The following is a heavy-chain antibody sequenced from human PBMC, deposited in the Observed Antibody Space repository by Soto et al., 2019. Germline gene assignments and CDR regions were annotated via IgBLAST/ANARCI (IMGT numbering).Heavy chain of an antibody. CDR3: ARMETFGSLNWFDP. CDR1: GYSFTNND. CDR2: MNPGSGDT. Sequence: RASVKVSCKASGYSFTNNDVSWVRQATGQGLEWMGWMNPGSGDTGYAQKFQGRVTMTRDISIATAYMELNNLRSDDTAIYYCARMETFGSLNWFDPWGQGTLVTVSS. J-gene: IGHJ5*02. V-gene: IGHV1-8*01. D-gene: IGHD3-16*01.